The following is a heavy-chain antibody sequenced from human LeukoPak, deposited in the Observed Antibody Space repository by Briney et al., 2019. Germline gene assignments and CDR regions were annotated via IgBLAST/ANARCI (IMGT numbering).Heavy chain of an antibody. CDR2: IYHSGST. CDR1: GYSISSGYY. V-gene: IGHV4-38-2*02. J-gene: IGHJ4*02. D-gene: IGHD3-22*01. Sequence: SETLSLTCTVSGYSISSGYYWGWIRQPPGKGLEWIGSIYHSGSTNYNPSLKSRVTISVDTSKNQFSLKLSSVTALDTAVYYCASTLNYYDSSGYHYAPGYWGQGTLVTVSS. CDR3: ASTLNYYDSSGYHYAPGY.